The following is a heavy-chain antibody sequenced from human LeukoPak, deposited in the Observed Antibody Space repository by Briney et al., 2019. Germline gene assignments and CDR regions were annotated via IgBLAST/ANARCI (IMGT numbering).Heavy chain of an antibody. CDR3: AGDIVVGANQYWFDP. CDR1: GFTFDDYG. CDR2: INWNGGST. D-gene: IGHD1-26*01. V-gene: IGHV3-20*01. Sequence: AGGSLRLSCAASGFTFDDYGMSWVRQAPGKGLEWVSGINWNGGSTGYADSVKGRFTISRDNAKNSLYLQMNSLRAEDGALYHCAGDIVVGANQYWFDPWGQGTLVTVSS. J-gene: IGHJ5*02.